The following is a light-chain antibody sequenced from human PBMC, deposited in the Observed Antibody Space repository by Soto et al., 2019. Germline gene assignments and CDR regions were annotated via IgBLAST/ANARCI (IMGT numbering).Light chain of an antibody. Sequence: EIVMTQSPATLSVSPGERATLSCRASQSVSSNLVWYQQKPGQAPRLLIYGASTRAAGIPARFSGSGSGKECTLTISSLQSEDFAIYYCQQSNNWPRTFGQGTKVEIK. CDR2: GAS. J-gene: IGKJ1*01. CDR1: QSVSSN. V-gene: IGKV3-15*01. CDR3: QQSNNWPRT.